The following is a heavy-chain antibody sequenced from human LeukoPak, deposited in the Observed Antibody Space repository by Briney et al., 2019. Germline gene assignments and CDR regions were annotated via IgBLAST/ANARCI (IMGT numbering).Heavy chain of an antibody. CDR3: AREKNDYGDYPDY. J-gene: IGHJ4*02. D-gene: IGHD4-17*01. CDR1: GFTFSSYA. Sequence: GGSLRLSCAASGFTFSSYAMSWVRQAPGKGLEWVSVISGSGDNTYYADSVKGRLTISRDNSKNTLYLQMNSLRAEDTAVYYCAREKNDYGDYPDYWGQGTLVTVSS. CDR2: ISGSGDNT. V-gene: IGHV3-23*01.